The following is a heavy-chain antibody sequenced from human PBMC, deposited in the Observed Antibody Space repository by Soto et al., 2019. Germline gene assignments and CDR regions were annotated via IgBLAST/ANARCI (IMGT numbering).Heavy chain of an antibody. CDR3: ARVDTAMATPQYYGMDV. J-gene: IGHJ6*02. CDR1: GGTFSSYA. CDR2: IIPIFGTA. V-gene: IGHV1-69*13. D-gene: IGHD5-18*01. Sequence: SVKVSCKASGGTFSSYAISWVRQAPGQGLEWMGGIIPIFGTANYAQKFQGRVTITADESTSTAYMELSSLRSEDTAVYYCARVDTAMATPQYYGMDVWGQGTTVTVSS.